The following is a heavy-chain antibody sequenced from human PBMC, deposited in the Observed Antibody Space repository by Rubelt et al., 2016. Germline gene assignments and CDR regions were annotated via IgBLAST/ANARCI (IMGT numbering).Heavy chain of an antibody. CDR1: GFTFSTYA. Sequence: EVQLVEAGGGLVQPGGSLRLSCSASGFTFSTYAMHWVRQAPGKGLEWVSSIDYNSAGTYYADSVKGRFAVSSSNSKNTLYMQRGSLGADDTAVYYCGGWPIIATASTYEYWGQGTLVTVSS. J-gene: IGHJ1*01. CDR3: GGWPIIATASTYEY. V-gene: IGHV3-64D*06. D-gene: IGHD2-21*02. CDR2: IDYNSAGT.